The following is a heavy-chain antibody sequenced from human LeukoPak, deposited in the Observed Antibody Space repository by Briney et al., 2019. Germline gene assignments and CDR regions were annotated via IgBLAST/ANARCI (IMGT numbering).Heavy chain of an antibody. CDR1: GFTFSSYA. J-gene: IGHJ4*02. CDR3: ANIYCSGGTCTYFDD. V-gene: IGHV3-30-3*01. D-gene: IGHD2-15*01. CDR2: ISYDGSNK. Sequence: GGSLRLSCAASGFTFSSYAMHWVRQAPGKGLEWVAVISYDGSNKYYADSVKGRFTISRNNSKNTLYLQMNSLRAEDTAVYYCANIYCSGGTCTYFDDWGQGTLVTVSS.